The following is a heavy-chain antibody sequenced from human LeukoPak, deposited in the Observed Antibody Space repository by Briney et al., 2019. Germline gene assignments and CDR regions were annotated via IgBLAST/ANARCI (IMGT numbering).Heavy chain of an antibody. J-gene: IGHJ4*02. CDR2: IYTSGST. Sequence: SETLSLTCTVSGGSISSYYWSWIRQPAGKGLEWIGRIYTSGSTNYNPSLKSRVTMSVDTSKNQFSLKLSSVTAADTAVYYCARDTYYYGSGSFSYFDYWGQGTLVTVSS. V-gene: IGHV4-4*07. CDR1: GGSISSYY. D-gene: IGHD3-10*01. CDR3: ARDTYYYGSGSFSYFDY.